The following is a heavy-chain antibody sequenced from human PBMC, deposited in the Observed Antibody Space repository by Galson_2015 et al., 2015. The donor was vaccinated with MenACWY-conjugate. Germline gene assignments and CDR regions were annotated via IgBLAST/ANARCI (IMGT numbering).Heavy chain of an antibody. CDR1: GGSISSNNW. D-gene: IGHD6-13*01. CDR3: ARTQPRQGFDY. J-gene: IGHJ4*02. CDR2: IYYSGST. Sequence: SETLSLTCAVSGGSISSNNWWTWVRQPPGKGLEWLGEIYYSGSTNYSPSLKSRVTMSVDNSKNQFSLKLSSVTAADTAVYYCARTQPRQGFDYWGQGTLVTVSS. V-gene: IGHV4-4*02.